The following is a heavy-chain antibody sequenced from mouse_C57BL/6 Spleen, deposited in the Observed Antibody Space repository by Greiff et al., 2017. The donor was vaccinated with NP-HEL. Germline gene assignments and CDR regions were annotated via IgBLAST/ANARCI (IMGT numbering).Heavy chain of an antibody. V-gene: IGHV1-64*01. D-gene: IGHD2-12*01. J-gene: IGHJ4*01. Sequence: QVQLQQPGAELVKPGASVKLSCKASGYTFTSYWMHWVKQRPGQGLEWIGMIHPNSGSTNYNEKFKSKATLTVDKSSGTAYMQLSSLTSEDSAVYYCAIRLSYAMDYWGQGTSVTVSS. CDR2: IHPNSGST. CDR3: AIRLSYAMDY. CDR1: GYTFTSYW.